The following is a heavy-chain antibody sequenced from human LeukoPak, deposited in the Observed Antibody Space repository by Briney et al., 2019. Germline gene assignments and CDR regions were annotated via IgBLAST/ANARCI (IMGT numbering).Heavy chain of an antibody. CDR1: GFTFSNAW. J-gene: IGHJ5*02. D-gene: IGHD2-2*01. CDR2: IKSKTDGGTT. V-gene: IGHV3-15*01. Sequence: GGSLRLSCAASGFTFSNAWMSWVRQAPGKGLEGVGRIKSKTDGGTTDYAAPVKGRFTISRDDSKNTLYLQMNSLKTEDTAVYYCTRGRYCSSTSCSPNWFDPWGQGTLVTVSS. CDR3: TRGRYCSSTSCSPNWFDP.